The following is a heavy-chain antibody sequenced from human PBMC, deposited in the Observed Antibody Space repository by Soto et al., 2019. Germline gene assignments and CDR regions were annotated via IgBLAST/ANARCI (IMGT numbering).Heavy chain of an antibody. CDR1: GGSFSGYY. Sequence: QVQLQQWGAGLLKPSETLSLTCAVYGGSFSGYYWSWIRQPPGKGLEWIGEINHSGSTNYNPSLKSRVTISVDTSKNQFSLKLSSVTAADTAVYYCARTPKRHSSGWYPIDYWGQGTLVTVSS. CDR2: INHSGST. D-gene: IGHD6-19*01. CDR3: ARTPKRHSSGWYPIDY. V-gene: IGHV4-34*01. J-gene: IGHJ4*02.